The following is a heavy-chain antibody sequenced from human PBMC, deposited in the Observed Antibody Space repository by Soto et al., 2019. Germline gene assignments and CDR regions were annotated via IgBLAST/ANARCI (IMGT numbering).Heavy chain of an antibody. CDR2: IDWDDDK. D-gene: IGHD3-16*01. CDR1: GFSLSTSGMR. Sequence: SGPTLVNPTQTRTLTCTFSGFSLSTSGMRVSWIRQPPGKALEWLARIDWDDDKFYSTSLKTRLTISKDTSKNQVVLTMTNMDPVDTATYYCARSRITPFDYWGQGTLVTVSS. V-gene: IGHV2-70*04. CDR3: ARSRITPFDY. J-gene: IGHJ4*02.